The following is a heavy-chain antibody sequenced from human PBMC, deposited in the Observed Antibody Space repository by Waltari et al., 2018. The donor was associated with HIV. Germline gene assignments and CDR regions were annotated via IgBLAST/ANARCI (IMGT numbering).Heavy chain of an antibody. CDR3: ARIGTFPHNYAIDF. D-gene: IGHD1-26*01. Sequence: EVQLMESGGGLVQSGGSLRLSCAASGFTFTNYWMRWVRQTPGKGLEWVAYIKDDGSEKYYMGSVKGRFTISRDNAKNSMCLQMNSLRAEDTAVYYCARIGTFPHNYAIDFWGQGTTVTVSS. CDR2: IKDDGSEK. J-gene: IGHJ6*02. V-gene: IGHV3-7*01. CDR1: GFTFTNYW.